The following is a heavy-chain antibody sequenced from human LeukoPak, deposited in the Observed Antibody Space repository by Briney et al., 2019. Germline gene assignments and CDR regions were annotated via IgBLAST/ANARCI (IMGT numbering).Heavy chain of an antibody. CDR3: ARRGKKSTGTTFLGYFDY. CDR1: GGSISSGGYY. Sequence: SQTLSLTCTVSGGSISSGGYYWSWIRPHPGKGLGWIGYIYYSGSTYYNPSLKSRVTISVDTSKNQFSLKLSSVTAADTAVYYCARRGKKSTGTTFLGYFDYWGQGTLVTVSS. V-gene: IGHV4-31*03. J-gene: IGHJ4*02. CDR2: IYYSGST. D-gene: IGHD1-7*01.